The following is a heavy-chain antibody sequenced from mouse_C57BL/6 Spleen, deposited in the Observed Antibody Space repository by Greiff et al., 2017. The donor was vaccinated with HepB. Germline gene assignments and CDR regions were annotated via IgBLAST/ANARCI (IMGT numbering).Heavy chain of an antibody. CDR1: GFSLTSYG. J-gene: IGHJ3*01. CDR2: IWSGGST. D-gene: IGHD1-1*01. CDR3: ARAGPIYGSSSWFAY. V-gene: IGHV2-2*01. Sequence: VKLVESGPGLVQPSQSLSITCTVSGFSLTSYGVHWVRQSPGKGLEWLGVIWSGGSTDYNAAFISRLSISKDNSKSQVFFKMNSLQADDTAIYYCARAGPIYGSSSWFAYWGQGTLVTVSA.